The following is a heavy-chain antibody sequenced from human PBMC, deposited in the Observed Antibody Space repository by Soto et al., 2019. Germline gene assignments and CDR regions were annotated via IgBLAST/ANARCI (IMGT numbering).Heavy chain of an antibody. J-gene: IGHJ4*02. D-gene: IGHD1-1*01. CDR3: TRRRYDGRGTPFDY. CDR1: GFTFSSYW. V-gene: IGHV3-74*01. CDR2: ISGDGSST. Sequence: EVQLVESGGGLVQPGGSLRLSCAASGFTFSSYWLHWVHQAPGKGLVWVSRISGDGSSTTYADSVKGRFIISRDNAQKMLYIQQNKLRADDTAVYYCTRRRYDGRGTPFDYWGQGTLVTVSS.